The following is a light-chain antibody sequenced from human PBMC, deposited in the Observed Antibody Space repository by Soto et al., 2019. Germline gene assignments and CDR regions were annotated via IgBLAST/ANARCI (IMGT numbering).Light chain of an antibody. Sequence: EIVLTQSPGTLSLSPGERATLSCRASQSVSSSYSAWYQQKPGQAPRLLIYGASSRATGIPDRFSGSGSGTDFTLTISRLEPEDFAVYYCQQYGSSPLTFGQGTKGEIK. CDR3: QQYGSSPLT. J-gene: IGKJ1*01. CDR2: GAS. CDR1: QSVSSSY. V-gene: IGKV3-20*01.